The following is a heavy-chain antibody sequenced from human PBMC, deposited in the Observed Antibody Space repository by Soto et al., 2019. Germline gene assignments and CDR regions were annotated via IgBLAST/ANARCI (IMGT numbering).Heavy chain of an antibody. J-gene: IGHJ5*02. Sequence: QVPLVQSGAEVKKPGASVKVSCKVSGYTLNEVAMHWVRQAPGKGLEWLGGFDPDEAETIYAQHFQGRVTMTEDTSTDTVYVELSSLRSEDTALYFCTTYHGDYNFDHWGQGTLVTVSS. CDR2: FDPDEAET. V-gene: IGHV1-24*01. CDR1: GYTLNEVA. D-gene: IGHD4-17*01. CDR3: TTYHGDYNFDH.